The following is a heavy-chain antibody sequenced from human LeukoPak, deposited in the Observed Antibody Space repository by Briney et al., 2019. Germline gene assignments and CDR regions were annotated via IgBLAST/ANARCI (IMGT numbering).Heavy chain of an antibody. CDR3: ARVRPSREYYFDY. Sequence: GGSLRLSCAASGFTFSSYSMNWVRQAPGKGLEWVSSISSSSSYIYYADSVKGRFTIPRDNAKNSLYLQMNSLRAEDTAVYYCARVRPSREYYFDYWGQGTLVTVSS. D-gene: IGHD3-10*01. V-gene: IGHV3-21*04. J-gene: IGHJ4*02. CDR2: ISSSSSYI. CDR1: GFTFSSYS.